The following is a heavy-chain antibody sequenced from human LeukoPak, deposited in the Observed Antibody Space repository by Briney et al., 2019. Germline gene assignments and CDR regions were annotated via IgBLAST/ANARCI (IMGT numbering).Heavy chain of an antibody. CDR3: ARHASCYYEPEGIDY. CDR1: GGSISSGSYN. CDR2: INPSGST. J-gene: IGHJ4*02. Sequence: SETLSLTCTVSGGSISSGSYNWTWIRQPAGKGLEWIGRINPSGSTNYDPSLKSRVTISVDTSKNQFSLKLSSVTAADTAVYYCARHASCYYEPEGIDYWGQGTLVTVSS. V-gene: IGHV4-61*02. D-gene: IGHD3-22*01.